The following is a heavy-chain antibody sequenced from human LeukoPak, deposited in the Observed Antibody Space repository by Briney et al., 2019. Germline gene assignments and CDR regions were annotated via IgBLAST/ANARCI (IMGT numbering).Heavy chain of an antibody. D-gene: IGHD3-10*01. V-gene: IGHV3-23*01. CDR3: AKGWFYGSGSYYTHFDY. J-gene: IGHJ4*02. Sequence: GGSLRLSCAASGFTFSNAWMSWVRQAPGKGLEWVSAISGSGGSTYYADSVKGRFTISRDNSKNTLYLQMNSLRAEDTAVYYCAKGWFYGSGSYYTHFDYWGQGTLVTVSS. CDR1: GFTFSNAW. CDR2: ISGSGGST.